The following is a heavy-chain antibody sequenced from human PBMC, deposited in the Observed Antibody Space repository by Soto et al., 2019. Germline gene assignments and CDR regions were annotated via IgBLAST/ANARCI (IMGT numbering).Heavy chain of an antibody. CDR3: ARARLQWFGEHLYYYYGMDV. J-gene: IGHJ6*02. D-gene: IGHD3-10*01. CDR1: GGSISSVDYY. V-gene: IGHV4-30-4*01. CDR2: IHYSRGT. Sequence: KPSETLSLTCTVSGGSISSVDYYWSWIRQPPGKGLEWVGHIHYSRGTDYNPSLKSRLTISLDTSKNLFSLKLSSVTVADTAVYYCARARLQWFGEHLYYYYGMDVWGQGTTVTVSS.